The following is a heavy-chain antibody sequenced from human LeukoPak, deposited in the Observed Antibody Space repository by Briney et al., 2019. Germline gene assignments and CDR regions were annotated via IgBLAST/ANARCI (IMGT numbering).Heavy chain of an antibody. V-gene: IGHV3-7*01. Sequence: PGGSLRLSCAASGFTFSSYWMSWVRQAPGKGLEWVANIKQDGSEKYYVDSVKGRFTISRDNAKNSLYLQMNSLRAEDTAVYYCARAPYDFWSGYMDVWGKGTTVTVSS. CDR1: GFTFSSYW. CDR2: IKQDGSEK. CDR3: ARAPYDFWSGYMDV. D-gene: IGHD3-3*01. J-gene: IGHJ6*03.